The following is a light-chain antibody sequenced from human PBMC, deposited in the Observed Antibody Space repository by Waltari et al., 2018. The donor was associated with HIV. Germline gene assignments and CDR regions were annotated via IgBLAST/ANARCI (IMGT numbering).Light chain of an antibody. J-gene: IGKJ5*01. CDR2: TLS. V-gene: IGKV2-40*01. Sequence: DIVMTQSPLSLAVTPGEPASISCKSSLSLLGRDDGNTYLDWFLQKPGQSPHLLIHTLSSRASGVTDRFSGRGAGTDFKLQITRVEAEDVGIYYCMQRIEFPITFGEGTRLEIK. CDR3: MQRIEFPIT. CDR1: LSLLGRDDGNTY.